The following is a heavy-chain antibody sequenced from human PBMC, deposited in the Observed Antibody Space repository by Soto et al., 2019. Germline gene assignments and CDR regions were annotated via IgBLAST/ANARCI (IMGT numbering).Heavy chain of an antibody. Sequence: EVQLVESGGGLVQPGGSLRLSCAASGFTFSSYWMSWVRQAPGKGLEWVANIKQDGSEKYYVDSVKGRFTISRDNAKNSLYLQMNSLRAEDTAVYYCARGNYGDYDYYYDLGWFDPWGQGTLVTVSS. CDR1: GFTFSSYW. J-gene: IGHJ5*02. V-gene: IGHV3-7*01. CDR3: ARGNYGDYDYYYDLGWFDP. CDR2: IKQDGSEK. D-gene: IGHD4-17*01.